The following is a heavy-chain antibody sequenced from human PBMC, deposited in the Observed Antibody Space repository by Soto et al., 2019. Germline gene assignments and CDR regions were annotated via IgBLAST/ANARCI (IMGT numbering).Heavy chain of an antibody. CDR1: GGSVSSGSYY. J-gene: IGHJ6*02. Sequence: SETLSLTCTVSGGSVSSGSYYWSWIRQPPGKGLEWIGYIYYSGSTNYNPSLKSRVTISVDTSKNQFSLKLSSVTAADTAVYYCARADCGGDCYSEYYGMDVWGQGTTVTVSS. D-gene: IGHD2-21*02. CDR2: IYYSGST. V-gene: IGHV4-61*01. CDR3: ARADCGGDCYSEYYGMDV.